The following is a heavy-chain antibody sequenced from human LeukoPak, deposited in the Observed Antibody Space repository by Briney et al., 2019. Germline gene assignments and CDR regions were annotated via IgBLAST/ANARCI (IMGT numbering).Heavy chain of an antibody. CDR1: GFTFSSYE. J-gene: IGHJ4*02. Sequence: GGSLRLSCAASGFTFSSYEMNWVRQAPGKGLEWVSYISSSGSAIYYADSVKGRFTISRDNAKNSLYLQMNSLRAEDTVVYYCARKYCSSISCLFDYWGQGTLVTVSS. CDR3: ARKYCSSISCLFDY. D-gene: IGHD2-2*01. V-gene: IGHV3-48*03. CDR2: ISSSGSAI.